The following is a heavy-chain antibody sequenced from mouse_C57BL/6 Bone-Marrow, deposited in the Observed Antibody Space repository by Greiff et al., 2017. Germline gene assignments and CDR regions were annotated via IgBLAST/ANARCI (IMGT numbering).Heavy chain of an antibody. D-gene: IGHD2-12*01. Sequence: VKLVESGPELVKPGASVKISCKASGYAFSSSWMNWVRQRPGKGLEWIGRIYPGDGDTNYNGKFKGQVTLTADKSSSTAYMQLSRLSSEDSAVYFCAMLLGARDYWGQGTSVTVSS. CDR3: AMLLGARDY. CDR2: IYPGDGDT. V-gene: IGHV1-82*01. J-gene: IGHJ4*01. CDR1: GYAFSSSW.